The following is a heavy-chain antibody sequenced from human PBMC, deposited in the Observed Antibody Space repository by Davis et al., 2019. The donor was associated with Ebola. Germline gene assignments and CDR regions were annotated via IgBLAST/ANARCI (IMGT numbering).Heavy chain of an antibody. Sequence: ASVKVSCKASGGTFSSYAISWVRQAPGQGLEWMGWMNPNSGNTGYAQKFQGRVTMTRNTSISTVYMELSSLRSEDTAVYYCARSGIAAAAYYFDYWGQGTLVTVSS. J-gene: IGHJ4*02. CDR1: GGTFSSYA. V-gene: IGHV1-8*02. CDR2: MNPNSGNT. D-gene: IGHD6-13*01. CDR3: ARSGIAAAAYYFDY.